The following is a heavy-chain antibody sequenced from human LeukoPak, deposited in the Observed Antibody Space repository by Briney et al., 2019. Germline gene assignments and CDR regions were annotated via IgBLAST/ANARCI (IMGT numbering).Heavy chain of an antibody. V-gene: IGHV3-53*01. CDR2: LYSGGSA. J-gene: IGHJ6*02. CDR1: GFTVSSNY. D-gene: IGHD2-21*02. Sequence: GGSLRLSCAASGFTVSSNYMNWVRQAPGKGLEWIAVLYSGGSAYYADSVKGRFTISRDNSKNTLYLQICSLRAEDTAVYYCARDSETETGWYYYGMDVWGQGTTVTVSS. CDR3: ARDSETETGWYYYGMDV.